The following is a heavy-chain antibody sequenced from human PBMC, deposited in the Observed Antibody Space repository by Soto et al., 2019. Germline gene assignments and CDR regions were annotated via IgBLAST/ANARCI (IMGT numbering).Heavy chain of an antibody. CDR1: GFTFSNAW. J-gene: IGHJ6*02. CDR2: IKSKTDGGTT. V-gene: IGHV3-15*07. Sequence: GGSLRLSCAASGFTFSNAWMNWVRQAPGKGLEWVGRIKSKTDGGTTDYAAPVKGRFTISRDDSKNTLYLQMNSLKTEDTAVYYCTTDNSGRISTTRGMDVWGQGTTVTVSS. D-gene: IGHD3-10*01. CDR3: TTDNSGRISTTRGMDV.